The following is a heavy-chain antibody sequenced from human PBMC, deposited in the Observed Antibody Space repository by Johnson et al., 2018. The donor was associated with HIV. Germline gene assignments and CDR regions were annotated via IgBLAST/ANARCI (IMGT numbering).Heavy chain of an antibody. CDR2: ISNSGSTA. CDR3: ARPDTYRYTDGRVGAFDI. Sequence: QMLLVESGGGLVEPGGSLRLSCAASGFTFNDYYMTWIRQAPGKGLEWISYISNSGSTADYADSVKGRFTISRDNTKSSLYLQMNSLRAEDTAVYYWARPDTYRYTDGRVGAFDIWGQGTVVTVSP. J-gene: IGHJ3*02. CDR1: GFTFNDYY. V-gene: IGHV3-11*04. D-gene: IGHD2-8*01.